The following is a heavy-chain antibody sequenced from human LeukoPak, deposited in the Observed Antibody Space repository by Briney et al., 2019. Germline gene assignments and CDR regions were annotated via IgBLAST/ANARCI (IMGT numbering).Heavy chain of an antibody. V-gene: IGHV3-30*03. D-gene: IGHD2-2*01. CDR2: ISYDGSNE. Sequence: PGGSLRLSCTASGFTFSSHWMTWVRQPPGKGLEWVALISYDGSNEYYADSVRGRFTISRDNSKFTLYMQMNSLRAEDTAVYYCARVRAGYCTSTSCYTGMDVWGQGTTVTVSS. CDR3: ARVRAGYCTSTSCYTGMDV. J-gene: IGHJ6*02. CDR1: GFTFSSHW.